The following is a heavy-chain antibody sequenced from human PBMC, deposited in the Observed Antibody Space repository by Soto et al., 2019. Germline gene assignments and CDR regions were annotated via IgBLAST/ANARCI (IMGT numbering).Heavy chain of an antibody. CDR3: TRDEMWFGEPPIDY. V-gene: IGHV3-49*03. J-gene: IGHJ4*02. CDR2: IRSKAYGGTT. CDR1: GFTFGDYA. D-gene: IGHD3-10*01. Sequence: GGSLRLSCTASGFTFGDYAMSWFRQAPGKGLEWVGFIRSKAYGGTTEYAASVKGRFTISRDDSKSIAYLQMNSLKTEDTAVYYCTRDEMWFGEPPIDYWGQGTLVTVSS.